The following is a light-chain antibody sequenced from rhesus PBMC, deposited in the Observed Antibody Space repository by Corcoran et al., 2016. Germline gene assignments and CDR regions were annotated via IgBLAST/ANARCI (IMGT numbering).Light chain of an antibody. CDR2: GSS. V-gene: IGKV3-42*03. Sequence: EIVMTQSPATLSLSPGERATLSCRASQIVNNHLAWYQQKPGQAPSLLIYGSSTRATGIPNRFSGSGSVTDFTLTISSLESEGFAVYFCQQYSNWPLTFGGGTKVEIK. CDR3: QQYSNWPLT. CDR1: QIVNNH. J-gene: IGKJ4*01.